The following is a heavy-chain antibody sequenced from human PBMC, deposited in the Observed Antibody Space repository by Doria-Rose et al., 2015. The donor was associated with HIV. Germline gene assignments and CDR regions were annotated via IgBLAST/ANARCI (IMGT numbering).Heavy chain of an antibody. V-gene: IGHV2-26*01. CDR3: ARIKSSRWYHKYYFDF. Sequence: SGPVLVKPTEALTLTCTVSGVSLSSPGMGVSWIRQPPGKALEWLANIFSDDERSYKTSLKSRLCISRCTSKRQVVLTMTDMDPVDTATYYCARIKSSRWYHKYYFDFWGQGTLVIVSA. CDR2: IFSDDER. CDR1: GVSLSSPGMG. J-gene: IGHJ4*02. D-gene: IGHD6-13*01.